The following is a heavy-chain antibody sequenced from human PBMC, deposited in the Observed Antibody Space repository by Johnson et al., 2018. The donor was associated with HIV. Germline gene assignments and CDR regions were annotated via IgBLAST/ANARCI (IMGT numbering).Heavy chain of an antibody. CDR2: ISWNSGSI. CDR1: GFTFDDYA. CDR3: ARDVIVLVVYAKVGAFDI. D-gene: IGHD2-8*02. Sequence: VQLVESGGGLVQPGRSLRLSCAASGFTFDDYAMHWVRQAPGKGLEWVSGISWNSGSIGYADSVKGRFTISRDNAKNSLYLQMNSLRAEDTALYYCARDVIVLVVYAKVGAFDIWGQGTMVTVSS. V-gene: IGHV3-9*01. J-gene: IGHJ3*02.